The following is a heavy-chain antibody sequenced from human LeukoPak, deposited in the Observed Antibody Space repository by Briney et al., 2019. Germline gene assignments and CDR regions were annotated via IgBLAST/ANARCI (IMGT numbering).Heavy chain of an antibody. J-gene: IGHJ4*02. CDR2: MNPNSGNT. V-gene: IGHV1-8*01. Sequence: ASVKVSCKASAYTFTSYDINWVRQATGQGLEWMGWMNPNSGNTGCAQKFQGRVTMTRNTSISTAYMELSSLRSEDTAVYYCARGAPGSYCSGGSCPYFDYWGQGTLISASS. D-gene: IGHD2-15*01. CDR1: AYTFTSYD. CDR3: ARGAPGSYCSGGSCPYFDY.